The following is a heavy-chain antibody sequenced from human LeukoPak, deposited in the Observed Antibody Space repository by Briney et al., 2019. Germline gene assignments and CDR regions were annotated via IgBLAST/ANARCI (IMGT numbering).Heavy chain of an antibody. J-gene: IGHJ6*02. CDR2: IIPILGIA. CDR1: GGTFSSYA. D-gene: IGHD6-13*01. V-gene: IGHV1-69*04. Sequence: SVKVSCKASGGTFSSYAISWVRQAPGQGLEWMGRIIPILGIANYAQKFQGRVTITADKSTSTAYMELSSLRSEDTAVYYCASPRVAAANYYYYYGMDIWGQGTTVTVSS. CDR3: ASPRVAAANYYYYYGMDI.